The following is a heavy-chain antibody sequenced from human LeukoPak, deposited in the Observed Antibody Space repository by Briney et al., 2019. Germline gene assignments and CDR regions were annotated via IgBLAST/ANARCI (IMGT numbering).Heavy chain of an antibody. CDR2: FDPEDGET. CDR1: GYTLTELS. Sequence: ASVKVSCKVSGYTLTELSMHWVRQAPGKGLEWMGGFDPEDGETIYAQKFQGRVTMTEDTSTDTAYMELSSLRSEDTAVYYRATGNYYDSSGYYVPEYFQHWGQGTLVTVSS. D-gene: IGHD3-22*01. V-gene: IGHV1-24*01. CDR3: ATGNYYDSSGYYVPEYFQH. J-gene: IGHJ1*01.